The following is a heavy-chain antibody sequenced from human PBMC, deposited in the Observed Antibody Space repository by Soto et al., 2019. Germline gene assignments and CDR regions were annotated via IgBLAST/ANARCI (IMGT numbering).Heavy chain of an antibody. J-gene: IGHJ6*02. CDR2: IYWDDDK. CDR3: IQSRCGGACLPSSSSHSYYGLHV. Sequence: QITLKESGPTLVKPTQTLTLTCTFPGFSFSSIGEGVGWIRQPPGKALEWLALIYWDDDKRYSPSLKSRLTTNNKTSKHQVILTMSTKEPVDTATDSFIQSRCGGACLPSSSSHSYYGLHVWGQGTTVNVSS. V-gene: IGHV2-5*02. D-gene: IGHD2-21*02. CDR1: GFSFSSIGEG.